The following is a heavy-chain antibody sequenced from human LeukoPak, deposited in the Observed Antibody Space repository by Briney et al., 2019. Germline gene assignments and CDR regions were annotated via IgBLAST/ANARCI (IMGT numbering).Heavy chain of an antibody. CDR2: INGSGGST. CDR1: GFTFSSYA. D-gene: IGHD3-3*01. Sequence: PGGSLRLSCAASGFTFSSYAMSWVRQAPGKGLEWVSAINGSGGSTYYADSVKGRFTISRDNSKNTLYLQMNSLRAEDTAVYYCAKDQTIFGVVSPFDYWGQGTLVTVSS. J-gene: IGHJ4*02. CDR3: AKDQTIFGVVSPFDY. V-gene: IGHV3-23*01.